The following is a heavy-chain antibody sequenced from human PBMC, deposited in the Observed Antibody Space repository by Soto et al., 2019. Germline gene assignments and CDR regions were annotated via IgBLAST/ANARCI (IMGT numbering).Heavy chain of an antibody. CDR3: AREPTYYYDSSGYKLGY. V-gene: IGHV4-31*03. D-gene: IGHD3-22*01. CDR1: GGSIRSGGYY. Sequence: SETLSLTCTVSGGSIRSGGYYWSWIRQHPGKGLEWIGYIYYSGSTYYNPSLKSRVTISVDTSKNQFSLKLSSVTAADTAVYYCAREPTYYYDSSGYKLGYWGQGTLVTVSS. J-gene: IGHJ4*02. CDR2: IYYSGST.